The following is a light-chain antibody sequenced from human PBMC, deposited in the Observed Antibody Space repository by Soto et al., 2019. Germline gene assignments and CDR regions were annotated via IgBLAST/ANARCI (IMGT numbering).Light chain of an antibody. CDR1: QSVSSSY. CDR2: GAS. V-gene: IGKV3-20*01. CDR3: QQYGSSPRT. J-gene: IGKJ1*01. Sequence: DIVLTQSPGTLSVSPGERATLSCRASQSVSSSYLAWYQQKPGQAPRLLIYGASSRDTGVPDRFSGSGSGTDFTLTISRLEPEDFAVYYCQQYGSSPRTFGQGTKVEIK.